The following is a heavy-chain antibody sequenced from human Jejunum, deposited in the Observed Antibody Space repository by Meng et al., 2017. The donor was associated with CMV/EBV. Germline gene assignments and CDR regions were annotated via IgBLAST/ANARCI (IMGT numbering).Heavy chain of an antibody. CDR3: ATSGLNYYGIDV. CDR2: IKSKSDGAKT. J-gene: IGHJ5*02. CDR1: FMFRNTW. V-gene: IGHV3-15*05. Sequence: FMFRNTWMTWVRQVPGKGLEWLGRIKSKSDGAKTDYPAPLKGRVTISRDDSRNTLYLEMNALTTEDTGVYYCATSGLNYYGIDVWGQGTLVTVSS. D-gene: IGHD3-22*01.